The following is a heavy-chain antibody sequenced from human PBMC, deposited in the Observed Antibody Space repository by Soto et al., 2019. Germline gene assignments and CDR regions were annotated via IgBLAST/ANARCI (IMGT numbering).Heavy chain of an antibody. CDR3: AKDNPVGATPGWFDS. CDR1: GFTFRNFA. J-gene: IGHJ5*01. D-gene: IGHD1-26*01. Sequence: EVQLLESGGGFVQPGWSLRLSCESSGFTFRNFAMSWVRQAPGQGLEWVSSILGSGDSTYYADSVKGRFSISRDNSKNPLYLQMNSLKAEDTAIYYCAKDNPVGATPGWFDSWGQGTLVIVSS. V-gene: IGHV3-23*01. CDR2: ILGSGDST.